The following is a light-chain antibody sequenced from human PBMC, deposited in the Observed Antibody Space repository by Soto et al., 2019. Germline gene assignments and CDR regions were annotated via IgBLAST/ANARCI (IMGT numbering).Light chain of an antibody. CDR1: SSDIGDSNY. CDR2: DVS. V-gene: IGLV2-14*03. J-gene: IGLJ1*01. Sequence: QSVLTQPASVSGSPGQSITISCTGTSSDIGDSNYVSWYQQHPGKAPKLVIYDVSNRPSVVSNRFSGSKSANTASLTISGLQAEDEADYYCSSFRSSSTSYVFGAGTKLTVL. CDR3: SSFRSSSTSYV.